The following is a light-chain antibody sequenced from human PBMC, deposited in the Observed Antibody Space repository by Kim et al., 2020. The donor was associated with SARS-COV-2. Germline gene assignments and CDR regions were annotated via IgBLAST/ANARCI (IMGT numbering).Light chain of an antibody. V-gene: IGLV3-1*01. Sequence: ATPGQTASTPGSGDKSVDNVACGYQQKQGQPPVLVINQDRKRPAGTPERFSGSNSGNTATLTISGTQAMDEADNYCQAWDSSTAGFGGGTQLTVL. CDR1: KSVDNV. J-gene: IGLJ3*02. CDR3: QAWDSSTAG. CDR2: QDR.